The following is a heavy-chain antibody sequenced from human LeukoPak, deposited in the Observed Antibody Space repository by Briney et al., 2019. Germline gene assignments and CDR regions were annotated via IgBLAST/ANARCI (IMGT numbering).Heavy chain of an antibody. CDR1: GDSISSSNCY. V-gene: IGHV4-39*07. Sequence: SETLSLTCTVSGDSISSSNCYWGWIRQPPGKGLEWIGSIYFSGGTYYNPSLKSRVAISVDTSKNQFSLKLSSVTAADTAVYYCARFRGADAFDIWGQGTMVTVSS. D-gene: IGHD3-10*01. J-gene: IGHJ3*02. CDR3: ARFRGADAFDI. CDR2: IYFSGGT.